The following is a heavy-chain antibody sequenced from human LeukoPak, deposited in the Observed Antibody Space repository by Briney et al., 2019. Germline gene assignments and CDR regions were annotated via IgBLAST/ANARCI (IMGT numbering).Heavy chain of an antibody. Sequence: SETLSLTCIVSGDSISSYYWSWIRQPPGKGLEWIGYIYYSGSTNYNPSLKSRVTISVDASNNHFSLKLSSVTAADTAVYYCARDRSLGIIDYWGQGTLVTVSS. V-gene: IGHV4-59*01. D-gene: IGHD3-16*01. CDR3: ARDRSLGIIDY. J-gene: IGHJ4*02. CDR1: GDSISSYY. CDR2: IYYSGST.